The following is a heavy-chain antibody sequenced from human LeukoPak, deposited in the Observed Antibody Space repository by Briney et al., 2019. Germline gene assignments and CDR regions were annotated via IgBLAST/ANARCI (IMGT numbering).Heavy chain of an antibody. J-gene: IGHJ4*02. CDR3: AKGVYGSGRGTYFDY. V-gene: IGHV3-23*01. Sequence: GGSLRLSCSASGFTFSTYSMNWVRQAPGKGLEWVSAISGSGGSTYYADSVKGRFTISRDNSKNTLYLQMNSLRAEDTAVYYCAKGVYGSGRGTYFDYWGQGTLVTVSS. CDR1: GFTFSTYS. CDR2: ISGSGGST. D-gene: IGHD3-10*01.